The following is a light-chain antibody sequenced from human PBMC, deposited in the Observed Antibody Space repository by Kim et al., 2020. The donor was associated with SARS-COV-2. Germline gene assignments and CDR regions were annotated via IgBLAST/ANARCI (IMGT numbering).Light chain of an antibody. CDR3: AAWDDGLNGLV. Sequence: GQRVTISCSGTSSNSGSNSVHWYRQRPQTAPKLLIYSNSHRPSGVPDRLSGSKSGASASLAISSLQFEDESIYHCAAWDDGLNGLVFGGGTKVTVL. CDR2: SNS. J-gene: IGLJ2*01. V-gene: IGLV1-44*01. CDR1: SSNSGSNS.